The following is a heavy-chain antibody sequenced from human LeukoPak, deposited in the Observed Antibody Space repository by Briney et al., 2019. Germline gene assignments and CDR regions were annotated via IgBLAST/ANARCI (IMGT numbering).Heavy chain of an antibody. J-gene: IGHJ4*02. CDR2: IKEGRTET. Sequence: GGSLRLSCSASGFTFSSYAMHWVRQAPGKGLEWVASIKEGRTETYYVDSVKGRFTISRDSAKNSLYLQMNSLRAEDTAVYYCARDSDRRSDCWGQGTLVTVSS. D-gene: IGHD3-22*01. CDR1: GFTFSSYA. CDR3: ARDSDRRSDC. V-gene: IGHV3-7*05.